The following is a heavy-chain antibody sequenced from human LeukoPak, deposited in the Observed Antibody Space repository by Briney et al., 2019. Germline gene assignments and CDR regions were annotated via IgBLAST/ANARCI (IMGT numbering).Heavy chain of an antibody. CDR1: GYSISSGRY. J-gene: IGHJ4*02. V-gene: IGHV4-38-2*01. Sequence: SETLSLTCAVSGYSISSGRYWGWIRQPPGKGLEWIGSIYHSGSTHYNPSLKSRVTISVDTSKNQFSLNLRSVTAADTAVYYCARSLSTAGIDYWGQGTLVTVSS. CDR3: ARSLSTAGIDY. D-gene: IGHD2-2*01. CDR2: IYHSGST.